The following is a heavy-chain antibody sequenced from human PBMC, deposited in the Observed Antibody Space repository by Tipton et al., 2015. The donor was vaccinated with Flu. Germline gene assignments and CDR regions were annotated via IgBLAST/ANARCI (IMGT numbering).Heavy chain of an antibody. Sequence: TLSLTCAVYGGSFSGYYWTWIRQPPGKGLEWIGEINHSGSTKYNPSLKSRVTISVDSSKNQLSLKLTSVTAADTAVYYCARARAPSYYYAMGVWGQGATVTVS. CDR2: INHSGST. J-gene: IGHJ6*02. CDR1: GGSFSGYY. CDR3: ARARAPSYYYAMGV. V-gene: IGHV4-34*01. D-gene: IGHD3-16*01.